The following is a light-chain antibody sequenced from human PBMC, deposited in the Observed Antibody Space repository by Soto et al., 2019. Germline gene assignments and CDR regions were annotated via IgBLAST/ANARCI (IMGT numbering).Light chain of an antibody. J-gene: IGLJ1*01. CDR2: EVN. CDR1: SSDVGVYNF. CDR3: CSYGGSSTYV. V-gene: IGLV2-23*02. Sequence: QSALTQPASISGSPGQSITISCTGTSSDVGVYNFVSWYQQHPGKAPKVLIYEVNKRPSGISNRFSGSKSGNTASLTVSGLQAEDEAYYFCCSYGGSSTYVFGSGTKVTAL.